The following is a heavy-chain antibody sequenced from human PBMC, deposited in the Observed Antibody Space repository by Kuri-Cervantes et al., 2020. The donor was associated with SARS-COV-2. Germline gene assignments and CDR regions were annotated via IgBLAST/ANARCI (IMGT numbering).Heavy chain of an antibody. J-gene: IGHJ5*02. CDR1: GFTFSSYS. CDR3: ARQMMSSITIFGVVITRNWFDP. V-gene: IGHV3-21*01. CDR2: ISSSSFYI. D-gene: IGHD3-3*01. Sequence: GGSLRLSCAASGFTFSSYSMNWVRQAPGKGLEWVSSISSSSFYIYYADSVKGRFTISRDNAKNSLYLQMNSLRAEDTAVYYCARQMMSSITIFGVVITRNWFDPWGQGTLVTVSS.